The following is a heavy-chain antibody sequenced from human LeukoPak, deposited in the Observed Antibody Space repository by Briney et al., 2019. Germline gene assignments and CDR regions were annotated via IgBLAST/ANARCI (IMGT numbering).Heavy chain of an antibody. D-gene: IGHD2-21*01. V-gene: IGHV3-21*01. CDR3: ASFTVVVASDI. Sequence: GGSLRLSCAASGFTFSSYSMNWVRQAPGKGLEWVSSISRGSSYKYYADSVKGRFTISRDNAKNSLYLQMNSLRAEDTALYFCASFTVVVASDIWGQGTMVTVSS. CDR2: ISRGSSYK. CDR1: GFTFSSYS. J-gene: IGHJ3*02.